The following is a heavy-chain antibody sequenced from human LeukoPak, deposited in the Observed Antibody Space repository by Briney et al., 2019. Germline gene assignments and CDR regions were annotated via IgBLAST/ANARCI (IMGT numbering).Heavy chain of an antibody. Sequence: GASVKLSCKASGYTFTSYYMHGVRQAPGQGLEWMGIISPSGASTTYAQNFQGRVTMTRDMSTSTLYMELSSLKSEDTAVYYCARGSSRSPRDAFDIWGQGTMVTVSS. CDR3: ARGSSRSPRDAFDI. CDR2: ISPSGAST. V-gene: IGHV1-46*01. J-gene: IGHJ3*02. CDR1: GYTFTSYY.